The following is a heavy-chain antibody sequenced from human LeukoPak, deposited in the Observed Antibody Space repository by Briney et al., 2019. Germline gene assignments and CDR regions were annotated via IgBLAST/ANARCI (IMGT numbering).Heavy chain of an antibody. CDR2: INSDGSST. CDR3: ARDRGGSALDI. D-gene: IGHD3-10*01. CDR1: GFTFRSYW. J-gene: IGHJ3*02. V-gene: IGHV3-74*01. Sequence: PGGSLRLSCAPSGFTFRSYWMHWVRQAPGKGLVWVSRINSDGSSTSYADSVKGRFTISRDNAKNTLYLQMNSLRAEDTAVYHCARDRGGSALDILGQGTMVTVSS.